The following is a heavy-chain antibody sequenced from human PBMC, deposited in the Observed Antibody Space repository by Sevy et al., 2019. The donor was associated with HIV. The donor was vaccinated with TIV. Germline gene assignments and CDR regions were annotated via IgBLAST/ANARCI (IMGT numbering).Heavy chain of an antibody. CDR3: VRHPGVATLYFDY. CDR1: GYTFTNYW. J-gene: IGHJ4*02. CDR2: IYPGDSDT. Sequence: RGESLKISCKGSGYTFTNYWIGWVRQMPGKGLEWVGIIYPGDSDTRYSPSFQGQVTISADKSISTAYLQWSSLKASDTAIYYCVRHPGVATLYFDYWGQGILVTVSS. D-gene: IGHD5-12*01. V-gene: IGHV5-51*01.